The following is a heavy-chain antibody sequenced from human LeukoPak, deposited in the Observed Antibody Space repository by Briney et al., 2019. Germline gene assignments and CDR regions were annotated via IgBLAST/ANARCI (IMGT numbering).Heavy chain of an antibody. Sequence: ASVKVSCKASGYTFTGYYMHWVRQAPGQGLEWMGWINPNGGGTNYAQKFQGRVTMTRDTSISKAYMELSRLRSDDTAVYYRARDSGMVRYCSSTSCYYDVRNWFDPWGQGTLVTVSS. D-gene: IGHD2-2*01. CDR1: GYTFTGYY. CDR2: INPNGGGT. V-gene: IGHV1-2*02. CDR3: ARDSGMVRYCSSTSCYYDVRNWFDP. J-gene: IGHJ5*02.